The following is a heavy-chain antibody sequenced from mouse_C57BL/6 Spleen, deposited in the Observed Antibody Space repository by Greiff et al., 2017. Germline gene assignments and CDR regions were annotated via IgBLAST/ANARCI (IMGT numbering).Heavy chain of an antibody. CDR1: GFTFSSYG. CDR3: ARHDDGFDY. D-gene: IGHD2-3*01. V-gene: IGHV5-6*01. CDR2: ISSGGSYT. Sequence: EVTLVESGGDLVKPGGSLKLSCAASGFTFSSYGMSWVRQTPDKRLEWVATISSGGSYTYHPDSVEGRFTISRDNAKNTLYLKMSRLKSEDTAMYYCARHDDGFDYWGQGTTLTVSS. J-gene: IGHJ2*01.